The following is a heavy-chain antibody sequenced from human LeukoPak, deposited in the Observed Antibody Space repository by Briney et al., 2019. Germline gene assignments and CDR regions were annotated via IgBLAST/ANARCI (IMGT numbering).Heavy chain of an antibody. J-gene: IGHJ4*02. CDR1: GFSLSGYW. CDR3: ARGGCSSTSCTPDY. CDR2: NNGDGSTT. D-gene: IGHD2-2*01. Sequence: VGSLRLSCVASGFSLSGYWMYWVRQAPGKGLMYISRNNGDGSTTNYADVVKGRFTMSRDNVKNSLYLQMNSLRAEDTAVYYCARGGCSSTSCTPDYWGQGTLVTVSS. V-gene: IGHV3-74*01.